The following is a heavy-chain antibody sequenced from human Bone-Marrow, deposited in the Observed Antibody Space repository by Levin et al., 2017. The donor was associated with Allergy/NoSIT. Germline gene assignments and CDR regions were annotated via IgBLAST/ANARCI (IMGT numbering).Heavy chain of an antibody. CDR1: GDSVSSNSAA. CDR2: TYYRSKWYN. D-gene: IGHD2-2*01. V-gene: IGHV6-1*01. CDR3: ARVVVLVPAATYYFDY. Sequence: PSETLSLTCAISGDSVSSNSAAWNWIRQSPSRGLEWLGRTYYRSKWYNDYAVSVKSRITINPDTSKNQFSLQLNSVTPEDTAVYYCARVVVLVPAATYYFDYWGQGTLVTVSS. J-gene: IGHJ4*02.